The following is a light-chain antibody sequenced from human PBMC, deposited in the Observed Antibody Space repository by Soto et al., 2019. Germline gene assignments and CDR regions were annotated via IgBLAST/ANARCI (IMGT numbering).Light chain of an antibody. CDR2: DAS. CDR1: QSVGRK. V-gene: IGKV3-15*01. J-gene: IGKJ1*01. Sequence: EIVMTQSPATLSVSPGERATLSCRASQSVGRKLVWYQQKAGQAPRPLIFDASTRATGIPARFSGSGSGTEFTLTISRLEPEDFATYYCQQYDSFPWTFGQGTKVDIK. CDR3: QQYDSFPWT.